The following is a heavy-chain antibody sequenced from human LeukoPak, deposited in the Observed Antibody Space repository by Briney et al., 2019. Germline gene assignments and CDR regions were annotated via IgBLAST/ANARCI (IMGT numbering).Heavy chain of an antibody. Sequence: PGGSLRLSCTVSGYTVSSNSMSWVRQAPGKGLEWVSFIYSDNTHYSDSVKGRFTISRDNSKNTLYLQMNSLRADDTAVYYCHCSGGNCYKPWGQGTLVTVSS. J-gene: IGHJ5*02. D-gene: IGHD2-15*01. CDR1: GYTVSSNS. CDR2: IYSDNT. CDR3: HCSGGNCYKP. V-gene: IGHV3-53*01.